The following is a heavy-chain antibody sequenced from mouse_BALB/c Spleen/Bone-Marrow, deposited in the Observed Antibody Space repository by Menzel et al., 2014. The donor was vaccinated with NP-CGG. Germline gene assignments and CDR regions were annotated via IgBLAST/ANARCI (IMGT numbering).Heavy chain of an antibody. CDR2: ISGYYGDA. D-gene: IGHD2-14*01. CDR3: ARSGKVRNAMDY. CDR1: GYTFTDHA. J-gene: IGHJ4*01. Sequence: VQLQQSGAKLVRPGVSVKISCKGSGYTFTDHAMHWVKRRHAKSLEWIGLISGYYGDAIYNQKFKGKATMTVDKSSSTAYMKLARLTSEDSAIYYCARSGKVRNAMDYWGQGTSVTVSS. V-gene: IGHV1S137*01.